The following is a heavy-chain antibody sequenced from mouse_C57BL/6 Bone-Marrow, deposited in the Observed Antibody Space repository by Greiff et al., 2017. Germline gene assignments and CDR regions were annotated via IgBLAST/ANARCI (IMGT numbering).Heavy chain of an antibody. D-gene: IGHD1-1*01. CDR2: IDPENGDT. CDR1: GFNIKDDY. V-gene: IGHV14-4*01. J-gene: IGHJ4*01. Sequence: SGAELVRPGASVKLSCTASGFNIKDDYMHWVKQRPEQGLEWIGWIDPENGDTEYASKFQGKATITADTSSNTAYLQLSSLTSEDTAVYYCTVVATDYAMDYWGQGTSVTVSS. CDR3: TVVATDYAMDY.